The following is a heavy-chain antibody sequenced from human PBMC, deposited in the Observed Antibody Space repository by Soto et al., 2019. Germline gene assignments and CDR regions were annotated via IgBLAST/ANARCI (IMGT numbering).Heavy chain of an antibody. CDR1: GFTFSSYG. J-gene: IGHJ6*02. CDR2: ISYDGTNK. V-gene: IGHV3-30*18. Sequence: QVQLVESGGGVVQPGRSLRLSCAASGFTFSSYGMHWVRQAPGKGLEWVAVISYDGTNKYYADSVKGRFTNSRDNSKNTLDLQMNSLRAEDTAVYYCAKDLLRPGRAYGMDVWGQGTTVTVSS. CDR3: AKDLLRPGRAYGMDV.